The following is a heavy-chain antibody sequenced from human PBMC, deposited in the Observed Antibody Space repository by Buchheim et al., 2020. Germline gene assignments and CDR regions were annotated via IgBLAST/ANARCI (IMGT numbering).Heavy chain of an antibody. CDR1: GFTFSSYE. D-gene: IGHD3-10*01. V-gene: IGHV3-48*03. J-gene: IGHJ6*02. CDR3: ASIQHYYGSGSYYSDYGMDV. CDR2: ISSSGSTI. Sequence: EVQLVESGGGLVQPGGSLRLSCAASGFTFSSYEMNWVRQAPGKGLEWVSYISSSGSTIYYADSVKGRFTISRDNAKNSLYLRMNSLRAEDTAVYYCASIQHYYGSGSYYSDYGMDVWGQGTT.